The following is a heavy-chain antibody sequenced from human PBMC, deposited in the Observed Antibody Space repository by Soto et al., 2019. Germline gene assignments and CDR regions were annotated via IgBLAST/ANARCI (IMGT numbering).Heavy chain of an antibody. J-gene: IGHJ6*02. V-gene: IGHV1-69*12. CDR3: ARGEYDVVVMAAPSRGSHHPPHARDA. CDR2: IIPMFATP. CDR1: GGTFSTYA. Sequence: QDHLVQSGAAVKKPASSVKISCRSTGGTFSTYAFSWVRQAPGQGLEWMGGIIPMFATPIYAQKYQGRVTITADDPAGTAYRGGTSLSSNATPVYFCARGEYDVVVMAAPSRGSHHPPHARDAGGQG. D-gene: IGHD2-15*01.